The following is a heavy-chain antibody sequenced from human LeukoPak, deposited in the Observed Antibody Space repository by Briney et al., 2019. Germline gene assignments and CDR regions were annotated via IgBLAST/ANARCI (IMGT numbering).Heavy chain of an antibody. CDR1: GYTFTSYG. J-gene: IGHJ4*02. CDR3: ARDPHYYGSGSYYKGDIGAPDY. D-gene: IGHD3-10*01. Sequence: ASVKVSCKASGYTFTSYGISWVRQAPGQGLEWMGWISAYNGNTNYAQKLQGRVTMTTDTSTSTAYMELRSLRSDDTAVYYCARDPHYYGSGSYYKGDIGAPDYWGQGTLVTVSS. CDR2: ISAYNGNT. V-gene: IGHV1-18*01.